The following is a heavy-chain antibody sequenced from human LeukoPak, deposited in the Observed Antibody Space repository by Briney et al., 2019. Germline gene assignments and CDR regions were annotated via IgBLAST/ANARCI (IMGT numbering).Heavy chain of an antibody. V-gene: IGHV3-30-3*01. CDR2: ISYDGSNK. CDR3: ARVFDY. Sequence: GGSLRLSCAASGFTFSSYAMHWVRQAPGKGLEWVAVISYDGSNKYYADSVKGRFTISRDNSKNTLYLQMNSLRAEDTAVYYCARVFDYWGQGTLVTVSS. CDR1: GFTFSSYA. J-gene: IGHJ4*02.